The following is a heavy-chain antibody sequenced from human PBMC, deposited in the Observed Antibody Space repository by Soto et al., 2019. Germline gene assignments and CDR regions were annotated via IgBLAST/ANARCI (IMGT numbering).Heavy chain of an antibody. Sequence: SETLSLTCTVSGGSISSGDQYWTWIRQPPGKGLEWIGYIDYSGSAFYNPSLKSRLIISVDTSMNQFSLKLTSVTAADTAVYYCARDRDHFYESSGRIDYWGRGILVTVSS. CDR1: GGSISSGDQY. CDR2: IDYSGSA. CDR3: ARDRDHFYESSGRIDY. D-gene: IGHD3-22*01. V-gene: IGHV4-30-4*01. J-gene: IGHJ4*02.